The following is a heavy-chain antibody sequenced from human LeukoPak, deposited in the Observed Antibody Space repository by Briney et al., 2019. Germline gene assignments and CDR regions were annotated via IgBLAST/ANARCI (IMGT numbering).Heavy chain of an antibody. CDR2: ISGSGGST. Sequence: GGSLRLSCAASGFTFSSYAMSWVRQAPGKGLEWVSAISGSGGSTYYADSVKGRFTISRDNAENSLYLQMNSLRAEGTGVYYCVRAPATNEWRCMDYWGRGTLVTVSS. CDR1: GFTFSSYA. D-gene: IGHD2-8*02. CDR3: VRAPATNEWRCMDY. V-gene: IGHV3-23*01. J-gene: IGHJ4*02.